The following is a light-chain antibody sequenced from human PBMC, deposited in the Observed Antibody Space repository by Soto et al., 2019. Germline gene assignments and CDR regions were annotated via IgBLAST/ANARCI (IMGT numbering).Light chain of an antibody. J-gene: IGKJ3*01. V-gene: IGKV3-20*01. CDR3: QQYGSSPGCT. CDR2: GAS. CDR1: QSVSSSY. Sequence: EIVLTQSPGTLSLSPGERATLSCRASQSVSSSYLAWYQQKPGQAPRLLIYGASSRATGIPDRFSGSGSGTAFTLTISRLEPEDFAAYYCQQYGSSPGCTFGPGTKVDIK.